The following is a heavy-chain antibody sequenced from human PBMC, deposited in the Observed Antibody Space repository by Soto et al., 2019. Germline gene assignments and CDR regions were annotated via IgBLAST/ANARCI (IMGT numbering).Heavy chain of an antibody. CDR2: IYYSGST. Sequence: SETLSLTCTVSGGSSSSYYWSWIRQPPGKGLEWIGYIYYSGSTSYNPSLKSRVTISVDTSKNQFSLKLSSVTAADTAVYYCARMTTLYNWFDPWGQGTLVTVSS. J-gene: IGHJ5*02. V-gene: IGHV4-59*01. D-gene: IGHD3-16*01. CDR3: ARMTTLYNWFDP. CDR1: GGSSSSYY.